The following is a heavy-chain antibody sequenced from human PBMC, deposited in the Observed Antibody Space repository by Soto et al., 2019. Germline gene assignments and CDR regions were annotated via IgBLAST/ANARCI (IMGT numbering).Heavy chain of an antibody. CDR1: GFTFSSYS. D-gene: IGHD4-17*01. CDR2: ISSSSSTI. V-gene: IGHV3-48*02. Sequence: EVQLVESGGGLVQPGGSLRLSCAASGFTFSSYSMNWVRQAPGKGLEWVSYISSSSSTIYYADSVKGRFTISRDNAKNSLYLQMNSLRDEDTAVYYCARDPLDYGGNSHLFDYWGQGTLVTVSS. CDR3: ARDPLDYGGNSHLFDY. J-gene: IGHJ4*02.